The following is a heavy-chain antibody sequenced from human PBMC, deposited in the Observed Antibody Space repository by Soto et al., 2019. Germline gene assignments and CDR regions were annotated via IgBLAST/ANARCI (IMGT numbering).Heavy chain of an antibody. Sequence: PGGSLRLSCAASGFSFTNYLMHWVRQAPGKGLEWVAAILYDGSKTYYADSVKGRFTISRDSSKNTLYLQMNSLSAEDTAVYYCAVVGADIWGQGTLVTVSS. V-gene: IGHV3-30-3*01. CDR2: ILYDGSKT. CDR1: GFSFTNYL. D-gene: IGHD2-15*01. CDR3: AVVGADI. J-gene: IGHJ4*02.